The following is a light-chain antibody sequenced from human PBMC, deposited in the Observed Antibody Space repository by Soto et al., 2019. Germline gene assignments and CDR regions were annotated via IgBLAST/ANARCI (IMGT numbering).Light chain of an antibody. Sequence: DLEMTQSPTSLSASVGDRVTITCQASQDVRKLLNWFQQKPGAAPQLLIYDASKLETGVPSRFSGGGSGTHFTFTITSLQPEDAGTYFCQQYDNLPYTFAQGTRVEI. CDR1: QDVRKL. CDR2: DAS. J-gene: IGKJ2*01. CDR3: QQYDNLPYT. V-gene: IGKV1-33*01.